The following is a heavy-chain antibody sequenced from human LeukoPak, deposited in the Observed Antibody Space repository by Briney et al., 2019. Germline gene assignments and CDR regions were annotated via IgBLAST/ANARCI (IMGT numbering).Heavy chain of an antibody. Sequence: GSVKVSCKASGYTFTNYGINWVRQAPGQGLEWMGWISAYNGNTNYAQKLQGRVTMTTDTSTSTAYMELRSLRSDDTAVYYCARDLDQYSGRFGGFGHDFWGQGTPVTVSS. V-gene: IGHV1-18*01. CDR3: ARDLDQYSGRFGGFGHDF. CDR2: ISAYNGNT. D-gene: IGHD1-26*01. CDR1: GYTFTNYG. J-gene: IGHJ4*02.